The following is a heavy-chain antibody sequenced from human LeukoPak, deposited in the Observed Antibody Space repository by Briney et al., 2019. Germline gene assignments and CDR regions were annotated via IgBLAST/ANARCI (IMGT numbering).Heavy chain of an antibody. J-gene: IGHJ3*02. CDR2: IYYSGST. Sequence: SETLSLTCTVSGGSISSSSYYWGWIRQPPGKGLEWIGSIYYSGSTYYNPSLKRRVTISVDTSKNHFSLKLSSVTAADTAVYYCARHTADHGALDAFDIWGQGTMVTVSS. CDR3: ARHTADHGALDAFDI. V-gene: IGHV4-39*01. D-gene: IGHD4-17*01. CDR1: GGSISSSSYY.